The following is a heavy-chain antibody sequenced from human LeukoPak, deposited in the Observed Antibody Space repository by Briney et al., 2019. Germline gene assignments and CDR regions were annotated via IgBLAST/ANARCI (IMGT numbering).Heavy chain of an antibody. CDR1: GGSISSYY. CDR3: ARSRVVGATPFDY. J-gene: IGHJ4*02. V-gene: IGHV4-59*01. CDR2: IYYSGST. Sequence: SETLSLTCTVSGGSISSYYWSWLRQPPAKGLEWIGYIYYSGSTNYNPSLKSRVTISVDTSKNQFSLKLSSVTAADTAVYYCARSRVVGATPFDYWGQGTLVTVSS. D-gene: IGHD1-26*01.